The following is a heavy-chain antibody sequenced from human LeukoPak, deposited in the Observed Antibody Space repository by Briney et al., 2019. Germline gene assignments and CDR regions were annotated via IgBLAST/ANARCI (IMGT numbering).Heavy chain of an antibody. Sequence: SETLSLTCTVSGGSISSYYWSWIRQPAGKGLEWIGRIYTSGSTNYNPSLKSRVTMSVDTSKNQFSLKLSSVTAADTAVYYCARESPTYYDFWSGYYGGGNVDYWGQGTLVTVSS. CDR1: GGSISSYY. CDR3: ARESPTYYDFWSGYYGGGNVDY. D-gene: IGHD3-3*01. CDR2: IYTSGST. J-gene: IGHJ4*02. V-gene: IGHV4-4*07.